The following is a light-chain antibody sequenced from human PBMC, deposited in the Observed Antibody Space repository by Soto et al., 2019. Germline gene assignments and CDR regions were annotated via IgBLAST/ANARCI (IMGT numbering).Light chain of an antibody. Sequence: EIVLTQSTGTLSLSPGERATLSCRASQSVTSNYLAWYQQKSGQAPRLLIYGASSRASGIPDRFSGSGSGTDFTLTISRLEPEDFAVYYCQQYGSSPWAFGQGTKVDIK. CDR1: QSVTSNY. V-gene: IGKV3-20*01. CDR2: GAS. CDR3: QQYGSSPWA. J-gene: IGKJ1*01.